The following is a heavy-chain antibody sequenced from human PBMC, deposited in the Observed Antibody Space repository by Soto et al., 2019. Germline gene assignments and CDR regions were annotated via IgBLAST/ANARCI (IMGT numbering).Heavy chain of an antibody. J-gene: IGHJ6*02. CDR2: IHPSGST. D-gene: IGHD1-1*01. CDR3: ARGRDEYKLGNV. Sequence: QVQLQQWGAGLLKPSETLSLTCAVSGGSVSDYYWPWIRQSPGKGLEWIGEIHPSGSTYYNPSLRSRVTISVDTSKNQFSLKLTSLTAADTAIYYCARGRDEYKLGNVWGHGNTVTVSS. V-gene: IGHV4-34*01. CDR1: GGSVSDYY.